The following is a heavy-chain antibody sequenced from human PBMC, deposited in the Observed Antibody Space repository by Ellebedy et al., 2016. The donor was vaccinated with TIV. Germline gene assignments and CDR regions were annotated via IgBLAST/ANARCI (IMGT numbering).Heavy chain of an antibody. CDR2: IHYSGST. CDR1: GGSISSYY. J-gene: IGHJ4*02. V-gene: IGHV4-59*01. Sequence: MPSETLSLTCTVSGGSISSYYWSWIRQPPGKGLEWIGYIHYSGSTSYNPSLKSRVSISADTPTGHFSLILSSVTAADTAVDFCARIGLSGGYWSFFDFWGQGTLVTVSS. CDR3: ARIGLSGGYWSFFDF. D-gene: IGHD3-22*01.